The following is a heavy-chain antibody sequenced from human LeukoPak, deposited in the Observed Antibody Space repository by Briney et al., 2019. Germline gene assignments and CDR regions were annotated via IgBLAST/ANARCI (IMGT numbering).Heavy chain of an antibody. D-gene: IGHD6-19*01. CDR2: ISSSGSTI. J-gene: IGHJ2*01. Sequence: GGSLRLSCAASGFTFSSYEMNWVRQAPGKGLEWVSYISSSGSTIYYADSVKGRFTISRDNAKNSLYLQMNSLRAEDTAVYYCARVGSSGWYYWYFDLWGRGTLVTVSS. CDR1: GFTFSSYE. CDR3: ARVGSSGWYYWYFDL. V-gene: IGHV3-48*03.